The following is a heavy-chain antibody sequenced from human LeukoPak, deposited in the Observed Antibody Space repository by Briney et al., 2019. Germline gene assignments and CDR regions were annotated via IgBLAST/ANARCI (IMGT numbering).Heavy chain of an antibody. D-gene: IGHD3-22*01. J-gene: IGHJ4*02. CDR1: GGSISSYY. Sequence: SETLSLTCTVSGGSISSYYWSWIRQPAGKGLEWIGRIYTSGSTNYNPSLKSRVTMSVDTSKNQFSLKLSSVTAADTAVYYCARELDYYDSSGYYRRFDYWGQGTLVTVSS. CDR2: IYTSGST. V-gene: IGHV4-4*07. CDR3: ARELDYYDSSGYYRRFDY.